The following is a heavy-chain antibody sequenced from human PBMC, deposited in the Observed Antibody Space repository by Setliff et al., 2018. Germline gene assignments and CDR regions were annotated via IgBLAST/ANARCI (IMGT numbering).Heavy chain of an antibody. J-gene: IGHJ1*01. CDR1: GFTFTDYY. CDR2: ISGGGTTM. V-gene: IGHV3-11*01. CDR3: ARDPRPECSTTSCYSDADYFQH. D-gene: IGHD2-2*02. Sequence: PGGSLRLSCAASGFTFTDYYMSWVRQAPGKGLEWISKISGGGTTMFYADSVQGRFTISRDNAKNSLYLQMNSLRAEDTAVYYCARDPRPECSTTSCYSDADYFQHRGQGTLVTVSS.